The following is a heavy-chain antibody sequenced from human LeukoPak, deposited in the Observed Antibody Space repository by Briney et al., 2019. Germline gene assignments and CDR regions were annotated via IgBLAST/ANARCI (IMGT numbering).Heavy chain of an antibody. J-gene: IGHJ4*02. CDR3: ARDPGIVVVTELDY. CDR2: ISAYNGNT. V-gene: IGHV1-18*01. D-gene: IGHD3-22*01. CDR1: GYTFTSYG. Sequence: ASVKVSCKASGYTFTSYGISWVRQAPGQGLEWMGWISAYNGNTNYAQKLQGRVTMTTDTSTSTAYMELRSLRSDDTAVYYCARDPGIVVVTELDYWGQGTLVTVSS.